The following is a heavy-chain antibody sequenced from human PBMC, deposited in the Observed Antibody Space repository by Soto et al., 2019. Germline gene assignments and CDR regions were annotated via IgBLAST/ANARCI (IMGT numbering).Heavy chain of an antibody. V-gene: IGHV3-30*03. CDR1: GFTFSSYG. D-gene: IGHD1-26*01. J-gene: IGHJ4*02. CDR3: VTQASQAPL. CDR2: ISYGGSNK. Sequence: GGSLRLSCAASGFTFSSYGMHWVRQAPGKGLEWVAVISYGGSNKYYADSVKGRFTISRDNSKNTLYLQMNSLRAEDTAVYYCVTQASQAPLWGQGTLVTVSS.